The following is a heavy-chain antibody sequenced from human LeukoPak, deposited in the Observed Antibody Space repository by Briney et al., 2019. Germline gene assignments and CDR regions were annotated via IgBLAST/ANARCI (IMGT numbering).Heavy chain of an antibody. Sequence: ASVKVSCKASGYTFTSYYMHWVRQAPGQGLEWMGIINPSGGSTSYAQKFQGRVTMTRDTSTSTVYMELSSLRSEDTAVYYCARDRAYYYDSSGYYPPFSYWGQETLVTVSS. CDR1: GYTFTSYY. D-gene: IGHD3-22*01. V-gene: IGHV1-46*01. CDR3: ARDRAYYYDSSGYYPPFSY. J-gene: IGHJ4*02. CDR2: INPSGGST.